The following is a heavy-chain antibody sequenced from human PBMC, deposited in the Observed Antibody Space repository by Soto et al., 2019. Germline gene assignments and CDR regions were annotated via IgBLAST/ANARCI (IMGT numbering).Heavy chain of an antibody. CDR3: ARDLMGIQLWPRPTYYYYGMDV. Sequence: PGGSLRLSCAASGFTFSSYAMRWVRQAPGKGLEWVAVISYDGSNKYYADSVKGRFTISRDNSKNTLYLQMNSLRAEDTAVYYCARDLMGIQLWPRPTYYYYGMDVWGQGTTVTVS. CDR1: GFTFSSYA. J-gene: IGHJ6*02. D-gene: IGHD5-18*01. CDR2: ISYDGSNK. V-gene: IGHV3-30-3*01.